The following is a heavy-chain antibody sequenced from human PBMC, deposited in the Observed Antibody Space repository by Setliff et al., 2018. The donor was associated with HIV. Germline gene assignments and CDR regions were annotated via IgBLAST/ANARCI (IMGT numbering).Heavy chain of an antibody. Sequence: GASLRLSCAASGFTFGDYAMSWVRQAPGKGLEWVGFIRSEAYGGTAAYAASVKGRFSISRDDSKSIAYLQMNSLKTDDLAVYFCARPRVVVTPFDSFDIWGQGTMVTVSS. CDR1: GFTFGDYA. D-gene: IGHD3-22*01. CDR3: ARPRVVVTPFDSFDI. J-gene: IGHJ3*02. V-gene: IGHV3-49*02. CDR2: IRSEAYGGTA.